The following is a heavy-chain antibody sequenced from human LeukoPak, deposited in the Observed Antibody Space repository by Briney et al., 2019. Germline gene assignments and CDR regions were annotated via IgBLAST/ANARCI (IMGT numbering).Heavy chain of an antibody. D-gene: IGHD6-13*01. CDR3: VKDRGSSWYGDAFDI. Sequence: GGSLRLSCAASGFSFDDYAMHWVRQAPGKGLEWVSGISWNSGSIGYADSVKGRFTISRDNAKNSLYLQMNSLRAEDMALYYCVKDRGSSWYGDAFDIWGQGTMVTVSS. V-gene: IGHV3-9*03. CDR2: ISWNSGSI. J-gene: IGHJ3*02. CDR1: GFSFDDYA.